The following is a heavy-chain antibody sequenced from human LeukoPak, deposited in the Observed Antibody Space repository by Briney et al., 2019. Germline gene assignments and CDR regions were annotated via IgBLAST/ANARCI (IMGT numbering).Heavy chain of an antibody. D-gene: IGHD1-26*01. CDR3: ASGPAVVGATGYYYYYMDV. Sequence: GASVKVYCKASGGTFSNCAISWVRPAPGQGLEWMGGIIPIFGAPNYAQKFQGRVTITADESTSTAYMELSSLRSEDTAVYYCASGPAVVGATGYYYYYMDVWGKGTTVTVSS. CDR2: IIPIFGAP. V-gene: IGHV1-69*13. CDR1: GGTFSNCA. J-gene: IGHJ6*03.